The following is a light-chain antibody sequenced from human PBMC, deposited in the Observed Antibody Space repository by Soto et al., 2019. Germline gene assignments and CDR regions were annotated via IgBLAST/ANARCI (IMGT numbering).Light chain of an antibody. CDR3: SSYTTSSTVV. CDR1: NSDVGGYNY. CDR2: DVD. J-gene: IGLJ2*01. Sequence: QPVLTQPASISGSPGQSITISCTGTNSDVGGYNYVSWYQQYPGKAPKLMIYDVDNRPSGVSYRFSGSKSGKTASLTISGLQAEDEADYYCSSYTTSSTVVFGGGTKVTVL. V-gene: IGLV2-14*01.